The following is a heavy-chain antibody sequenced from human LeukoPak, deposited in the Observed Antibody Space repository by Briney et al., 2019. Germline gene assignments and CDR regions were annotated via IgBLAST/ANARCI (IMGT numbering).Heavy chain of an antibody. Sequence: PSETLSLTCAVYGGSFSGYYWSWIRQPPGKGLEWIGEINHSGSTNYNPSLKSRVTISVDTSKNQFSLKLSSVTAADTAVYYCARDTDLEWFLDYWGQGTLVTVSS. CDR3: ARDTDLEWFLDY. CDR1: GGSFSGYY. J-gene: IGHJ4*02. D-gene: IGHD3-3*01. CDR2: INHSGST. V-gene: IGHV4-34*01.